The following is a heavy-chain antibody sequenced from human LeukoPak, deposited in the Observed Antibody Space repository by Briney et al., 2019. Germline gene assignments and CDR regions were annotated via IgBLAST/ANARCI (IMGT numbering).Heavy chain of an antibody. J-gene: IGHJ6*03. CDR3: ARGGSYVDYYYYMDV. CDR1: GFTFSDYY. V-gene: IGHV3-11*01. Sequence: GGSLRLSCAASGFTFSDYYMSWIRQAPGKGLEWVSYISSSGSTIYYADSVKGRFTISRDNAKNSLYLQMNSLRAEDTAVYYRARGGSYVDYYYYMDVWGKGTTVTISS. CDR2: ISSSGSTI. D-gene: IGHD1-26*01.